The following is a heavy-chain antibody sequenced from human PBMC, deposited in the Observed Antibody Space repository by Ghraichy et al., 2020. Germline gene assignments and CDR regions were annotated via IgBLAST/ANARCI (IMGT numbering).Heavy chain of an antibody. CDR1: GYTFSSYG. CDR2: VSVSSGKT. J-gene: IGHJ6*03. Sequence: ASVKVSCKASGYTFSSYGISWVRQAPGQGLEWMGWVSVSSGKTNYAQKFQGRVTMTTDTSTSTAYMELRGLTSDDTAVYFCARDSADHFYSHSYMDAWGRGTTVAVSS. V-gene: IGHV1-18*01. CDR3: ARDSADHFYSHSYMDA.